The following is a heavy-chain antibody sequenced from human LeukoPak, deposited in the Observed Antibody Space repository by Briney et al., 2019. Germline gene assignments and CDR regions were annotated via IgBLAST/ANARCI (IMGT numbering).Heavy chain of an antibody. J-gene: IGHJ5*02. CDR3: ARAMRTAIDRHWFDP. D-gene: IGHD5-18*01. Sequence: ASVKVSCKASGYTFSSHDINWVRQATGQGLEWMGWMNPNNGNAGYAQKFQGRVTITRNTSINTAYMKLNSLRSEDTAVYYCARAMRTAIDRHWFDPWGQGTLVTVSS. V-gene: IGHV1-8*01. CDR1: GYTFSSHD. CDR2: MNPNNGNA.